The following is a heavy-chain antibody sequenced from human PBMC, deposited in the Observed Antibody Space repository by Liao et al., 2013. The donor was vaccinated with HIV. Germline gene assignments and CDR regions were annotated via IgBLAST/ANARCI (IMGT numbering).Heavy chain of an antibody. Sequence: QVQLQESGPGLVKPSETLSLSCTVSGGSVKSYYWSWIRQSPGKGLEWIGYIYYSGTTNYNPSLKSRVTISENTSKTQFSLKLSSVTAADTAVYFCAVGSSWYNGWVYWGQGTLVTVSS. V-gene: IGHV4-59*02. CDR1: GGSVKSYY. D-gene: IGHD6-13*01. CDR2: IYYSGTT. CDR3: AVGSSWYNGWVY. J-gene: IGHJ4*02.